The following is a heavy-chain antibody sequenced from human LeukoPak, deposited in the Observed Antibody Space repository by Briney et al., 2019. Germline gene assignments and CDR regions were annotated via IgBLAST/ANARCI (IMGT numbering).Heavy chain of an antibody. CDR2: ILKDGSSP. J-gene: IGHJ4*02. CDR3: TKDSQEYTSSYV. D-gene: IGHD6-6*01. CDR1: GFTFSGFT. Sequence: GSLRLSCEASGFTFSGFTMHWVRQAPGKGLEWVALILKDGSSPRYADSVKGRFTISRDNSKNTLHLQMNSLRAEDTAIYYCTKDSQEYTSSYVWGQGTLVTVSS. V-gene: IGHV3-30*04.